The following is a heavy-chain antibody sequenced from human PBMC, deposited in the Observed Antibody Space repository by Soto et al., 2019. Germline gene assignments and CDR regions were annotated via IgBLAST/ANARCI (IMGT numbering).Heavy chain of an antibody. Sequence: EVQLVESGGGLGKPGGSLRLSCAASGFTFSSYSMNWVRQAPGKGLEWVSSISSTSSYIYYADSVRGRFTISRDNAKNSLYLQLNSLRAEDTAVYYCARDPSYFDFWGQGTLVTVSS. J-gene: IGHJ4*02. CDR1: GFTFSSYS. V-gene: IGHV3-21*02. CDR3: ARDPSYFDF. CDR2: ISSTSSYI.